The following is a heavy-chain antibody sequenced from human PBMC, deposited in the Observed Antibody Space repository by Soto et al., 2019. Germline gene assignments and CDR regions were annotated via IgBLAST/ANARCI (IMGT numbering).Heavy chain of an antibody. CDR1: GFTFSSYV. CDR3: AKRRGAGGHFDY. J-gene: IGHJ4*02. Sequence: GGSLRLSCAASGFTFSSYVMSWVRQAPGKGLEWVSAISGSGGSTYYADSVRGRFTISRDNSKNTLSLQMNSLTAEDTAVYFCAKRRGAGGHFDYWGQGALVTVSS. D-gene: IGHD2-15*01. CDR2: ISGSGGST. V-gene: IGHV3-23*01.